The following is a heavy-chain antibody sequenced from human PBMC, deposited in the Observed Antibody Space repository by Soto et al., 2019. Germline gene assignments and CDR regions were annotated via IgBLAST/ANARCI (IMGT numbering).Heavy chain of an antibody. Sequence: GGSLRLSCAASGFTFSSYAMSWVRQAPGKGLEWVSAISGSGGSTYYADSVKGRFTISRDNSKNTLYLQMNSLRAEDTAVYYCAKDRVVTIIAVAGTIDYWGQGTLVTVSS. J-gene: IGHJ4*02. D-gene: IGHD6-19*01. CDR3: AKDRVVTIIAVAGTIDY. CDR2: ISGSGGST. CDR1: GFTFSSYA. V-gene: IGHV3-23*01.